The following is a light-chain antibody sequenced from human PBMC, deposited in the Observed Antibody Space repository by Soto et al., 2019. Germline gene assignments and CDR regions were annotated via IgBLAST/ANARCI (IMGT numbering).Light chain of an antibody. Sequence: DIQMTQYPSTLSASVGDSVIITCRASQTIGSWLAWYQQKPGKVPKLLIHKASSLEIGVSSRFSGSGSGTEFTLTIRSLQPDDFATYYCQQYSSLSAFGPGTKVDIK. CDR3: QQYSSLSA. CDR2: KAS. J-gene: IGKJ3*01. CDR1: QTIGSW. V-gene: IGKV1-5*03.